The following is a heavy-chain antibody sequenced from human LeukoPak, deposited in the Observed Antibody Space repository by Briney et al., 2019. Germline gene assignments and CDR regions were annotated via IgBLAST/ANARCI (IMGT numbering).Heavy chain of an antibody. Sequence: SETLSLTCTVSGGSINNYYWNWIRQSPGKGLEWIGNIHYSGSSVYNPSLKSRGTISIDTSRRQFFLKLNSVTAADTAVYFCALAPNSNWFDFWGPGTLVTVSS. D-gene: IGHD2-8*01. CDR1: GGSINNYY. CDR3: ALAPNSNWFDF. CDR2: IHYSGSS. V-gene: IGHV4-59*03. J-gene: IGHJ5*01.